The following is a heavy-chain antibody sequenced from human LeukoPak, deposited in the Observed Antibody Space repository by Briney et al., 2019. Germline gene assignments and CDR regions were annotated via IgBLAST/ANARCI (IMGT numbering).Heavy chain of an antibody. CDR3: ARGCSSTSCYTGDYFQH. V-gene: IGHV3-30*03. Sequence: GGSLRLSCAASGFTFSSYGMHWVRQAPGKGLEWVAVISYDGGNKYYADSVKGRFTISRDTSKNTLYLQMNSLRAEDTAVYYCARGCSSTSCYTGDYFQHWGQGTLVTVSS. CDR1: GFTFSSYG. D-gene: IGHD2-2*02. CDR2: ISYDGGNK. J-gene: IGHJ1*01.